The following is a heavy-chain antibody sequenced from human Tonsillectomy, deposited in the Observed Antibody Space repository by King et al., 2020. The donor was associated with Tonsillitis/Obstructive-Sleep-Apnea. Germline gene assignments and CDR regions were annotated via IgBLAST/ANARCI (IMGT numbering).Heavy chain of an antibody. CDR1: GFTFSSYD. J-gene: IGHJ2*01. Sequence: VQLLESGGGLVQPGGSLRLSCAASGFTFSSYDMSWVRQAPGKGLECVSVISANGGSTYDAGPGKGRFTISIDNSKNTLYLQMNSLRAEDTAVYYCAKDENWYFDLWGRGTLVTVSS. CDR2: ISANGGST. CDR3: AKDENWYFDL. V-gene: IGHV3-23*01.